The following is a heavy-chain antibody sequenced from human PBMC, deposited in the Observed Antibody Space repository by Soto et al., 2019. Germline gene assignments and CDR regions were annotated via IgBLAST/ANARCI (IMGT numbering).Heavy chain of an antibody. J-gene: IGHJ5*02. V-gene: IGHV1-3*04. CDR2: IYTGNGNT. CDR3: ARAISGCVT. D-gene: IGHD5-12*01. CDR1: GITSTTYA. Sequence: QVQLVQSGAEVKKPGASVKVSCKASGITSTTYAIHWVRQAPGHGLEWMGWIYTGNGNTRYSQRFLGRVSLTTDTSTSTASMDLSSLSSEDTAVYYCARAISGCVTWGQGTLITVSS.